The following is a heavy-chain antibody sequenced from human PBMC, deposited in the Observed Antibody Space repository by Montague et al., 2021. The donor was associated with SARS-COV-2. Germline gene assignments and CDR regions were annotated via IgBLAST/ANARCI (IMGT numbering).Heavy chain of an antibody. D-gene: IGHD3-22*01. Sequence: IYYSGSAYYNPSLKSPVTISVDTSQNQFSLKLSSVTAADTAVYYCARVTTYDYDNTGYSDYWGQGTLVIVYS. J-gene: IGHJ4*02. CDR2: IYYSGSA. CDR3: ARVTTYDYDNTGYSDY. V-gene: IGHV4-30-4*01.